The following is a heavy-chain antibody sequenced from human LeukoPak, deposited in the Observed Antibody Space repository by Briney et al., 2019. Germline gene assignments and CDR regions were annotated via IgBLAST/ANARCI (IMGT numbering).Heavy chain of an antibody. CDR2: MSGTGSAI. CDR3: ARDPSRDYGDYYDY. V-gene: IGHV3-48*03. D-gene: IGHD4-17*01. Sequence: GGSLRLSCAASGFTFSSNEMNWVRQAPGKGLEWVSYMSGTGSAIFYADSVRGRFTISRDNAKNSLFLQMNSLRAEDTAVYYCARDPSRDYGDYYDYWGQGTLVTVSS. J-gene: IGHJ4*02. CDR1: GFTFSSNE.